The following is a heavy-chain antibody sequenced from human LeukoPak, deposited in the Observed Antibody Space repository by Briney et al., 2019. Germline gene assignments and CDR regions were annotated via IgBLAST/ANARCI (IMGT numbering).Heavy chain of an antibody. D-gene: IGHD6-13*01. V-gene: IGHV4-34*01. CDR3: ARMSAAVDY. CDR1: GGSFSGYD. J-gene: IGHJ4*02. Sequence: SESLSLTCAVYGGSFSGYDWSWIRLPPGKGLEWIGEINHSGSTNYNPSLKSRVTISVDTSKNQFSLKLSSVTAADTAVYYCARMSAAVDYWGQGTLVTVSS. CDR2: INHSGST.